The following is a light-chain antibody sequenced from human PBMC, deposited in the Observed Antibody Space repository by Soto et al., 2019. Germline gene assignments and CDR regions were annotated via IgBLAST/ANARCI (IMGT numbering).Light chain of an antibody. Sequence: SALTQPASVSGSPGQSITISCTGTSSDVGGYNYVSWYQHHPGKAPKLIVYDVTQRPSGIPDRFSGSKSGNTASLTISGLQPDDEADYHCCSYADNYFYVFGSGTKVTVL. CDR1: SSDVGGYNY. J-gene: IGLJ1*01. CDR2: DVT. CDR3: CSYADNYFYV. V-gene: IGLV2-11*01.